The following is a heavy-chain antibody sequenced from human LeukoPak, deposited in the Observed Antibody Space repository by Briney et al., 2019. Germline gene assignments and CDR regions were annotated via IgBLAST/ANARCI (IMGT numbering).Heavy chain of an antibody. D-gene: IGHD6-19*01. Sequence: GGSLRLSCTASGFTVSSSYMTWVRQAPGKGLEWVSTIRGSGGGTYYADSVKGRFTISRDNSKNTLYLQMNSLRDEDTALYYCAKAGIGVVGYFDYWGQGTLVTVSS. J-gene: IGHJ4*02. V-gene: IGHV3-23*01. CDR3: AKAGIGVVGYFDY. CDR1: GFTVSSSY. CDR2: IRGSGGGT.